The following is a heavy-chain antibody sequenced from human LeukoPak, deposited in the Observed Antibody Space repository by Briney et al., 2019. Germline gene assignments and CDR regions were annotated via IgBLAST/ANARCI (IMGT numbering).Heavy chain of an antibody. D-gene: IGHD4-17*01. CDR1: GFTFVVYA. CDR3: AKGTTYGQSNPHDY. Sequence: GGSLRLSCADSGFTFVVYAMHWVRHAPGKGLEWGACISWNRGSIRNADSVKGRFSSSRDNAMNTLYPQMYSLRAEDTALYYGAKGTTYGQSNPHDYWGQGTLVTVSS. V-gene: IGHV3-9*01. CDR2: ISWNRGSI. J-gene: IGHJ4*02.